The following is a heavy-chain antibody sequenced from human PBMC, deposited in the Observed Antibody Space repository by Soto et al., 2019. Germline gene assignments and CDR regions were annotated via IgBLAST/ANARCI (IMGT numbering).Heavy chain of an antibody. CDR3: ARVMKHDFWSGPPPYYYYGMDV. CDR2: FDPEDGET. D-gene: IGHD3-3*01. Sequence: GASVKVSCKVSGYTLTELSMHWVRQAPGKGLEWMGGFDPEDGETNYAQKFQGRVTITEDKSTNTAYMELSSLRSEDTAVYYCARVMKHDFWSGPPPYYYYGMDVWGQGTTVTVSS. V-gene: IGHV1-24*01. CDR1: GYTLTELS. J-gene: IGHJ6*02.